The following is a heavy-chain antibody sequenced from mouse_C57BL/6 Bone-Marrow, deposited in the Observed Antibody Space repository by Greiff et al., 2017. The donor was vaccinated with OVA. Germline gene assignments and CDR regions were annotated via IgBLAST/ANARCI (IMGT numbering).Heavy chain of an antibody. V-gene: IGHV2-2*01. J-gene: IGHJ3*01. D-gene: IGHD2-3*01. Sequence: QVQLKESGPGLVQPSQSLSITCTVSGFSLTSYGVHWVRQSPGKGLEWLGVIWSGGSTDYNAAFISSLSISKDNSKSQVFFKMNSLQADDTAIYYCARNSGWLLQFAYWGQGTLVTVSA. CDR1: GFSLTSYG. CDR2: IWSGGST. CDR3: ARNSGWLLQFAY.